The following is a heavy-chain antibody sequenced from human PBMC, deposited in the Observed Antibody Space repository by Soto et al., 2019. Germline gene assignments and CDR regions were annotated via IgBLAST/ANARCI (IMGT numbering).Heavy chain of an antibody. CDR2: INPSGGST. CDR3: ARKAGYSYPSYWFDP. CDR1: GYTFTSYY. V-gene: IGHV1-46*01. Sequence: ASVKVSCKASGYTFTSYYMHWVRRAPGQGLEWMGIINPSGGSTSYAQKFQGRVTMTRDTSTSTVYMELSSLRSEDTAVYYCARKAGYSYPSYWFDPWGQGTLVTVSS. J-gene: IGHJ5*02. D-gene: IGHD5-18*01.